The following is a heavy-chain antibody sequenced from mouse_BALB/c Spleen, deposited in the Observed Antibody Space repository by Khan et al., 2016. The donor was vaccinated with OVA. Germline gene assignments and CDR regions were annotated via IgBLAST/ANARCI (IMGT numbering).Heavy chain of an antibody. Sequence: EVELVESGGGLVKPGGSLKLSCAASGFSFSDYYMYWIRQTPDKRLEWVATISDGGGSTYYPDSVKGRFTISRDNAKTNLYLQISSLKSENTAIYYCARAGYGGFAYWGQGTLVTVSA. V-gene: IGHV5-4*02. J-gene: IGHJ3*01. CDR3: ARAGYGGFAY. CDR2: ISDGGGST. CDR1: GFSFSDYY. D-gene: IGHD1-1*02.